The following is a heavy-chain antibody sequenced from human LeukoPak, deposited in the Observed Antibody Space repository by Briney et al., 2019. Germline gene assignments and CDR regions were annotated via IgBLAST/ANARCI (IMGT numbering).Heavy chain of an antibody. D-gene: IGHD6-19*01. J-gene: IGHJ5*02. CDR2: IYHSGST. CDR1: GGSISSSNW. Sequence: PSETLSLTCAVSGGSISSSNWWSWVRQPPGKGLEWIGEIYHSGSTNYNPSLKSRVTISVDKSKNQFSLKLSSVTAADTAVCYCARRQWLVRYNWFDPWGQGTLVTVSS. CDR3: ARRQWLVRYNWFDP. V-gene: IGHV4-4*02.